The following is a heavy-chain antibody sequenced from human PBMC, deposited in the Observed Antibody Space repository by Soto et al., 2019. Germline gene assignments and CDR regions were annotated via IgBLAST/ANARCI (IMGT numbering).Heavy chain of an antibody. Sequence: HPGGSLRLSFAASGFTFSSYGMHWFRQAPGKGLEWVAVIWYDGSNKYYADSVKGRFTISRDNSKNTLYLQMNSLRAEDTAVYYCARDQNTMVRGVIMTLDYWGQGTLVTVSS. CDR2: IWYDGSNK. CDR3: ARDQNTMVRGVIMTLDY. J-gene: IGHJ4*02. V-gene: IGHV3-33*01. CDR1: GFTFSSYG. D-gene: IGHD3-10*01.